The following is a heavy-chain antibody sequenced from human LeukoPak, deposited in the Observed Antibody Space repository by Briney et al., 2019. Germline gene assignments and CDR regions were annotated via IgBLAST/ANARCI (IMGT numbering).Heavy chain of an antibody. CDR3: ARAPTYYYGSGYYFDY. D-gene: IGHD3-10*01. CDR1: GFTFSSYS. V-gene: IGHV3-21*01. J-gene: IGHJ4*02. CDR2: ISSSSSYI. Sequence: GGSLRLSCAASGFTFSSYSMNWVGQAPGKGLEWVSSISSSSSYIYYADSVKGRFTISRDNAKNSLYLQMNSLRAEDTAVYYCARAPTYYYGSGYYFDYWGQGTLVTVSS.